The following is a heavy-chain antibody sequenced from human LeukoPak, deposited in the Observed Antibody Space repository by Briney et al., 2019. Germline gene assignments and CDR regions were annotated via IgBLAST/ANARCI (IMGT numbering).Heavy chain of an antibody. Sequence: GGSPRLSCAASGFTFSNAWMSWVRQAPGEGLEWVGRIKSKTDGGTTDYAAPVKGRFTISRDDSKNTLYLQMNSLKTEDTAVYYCTTFSMIVVVITDWGQGTLVTVSS. V-gene: IGHV3-15*01. D-gene: IGHD3-22*01. CDR2: IKSKTDGGTT. J-gene: IGHJ4*02. CDR3: TTFSMIVVVITD. CDR1: GFTFSNAW.